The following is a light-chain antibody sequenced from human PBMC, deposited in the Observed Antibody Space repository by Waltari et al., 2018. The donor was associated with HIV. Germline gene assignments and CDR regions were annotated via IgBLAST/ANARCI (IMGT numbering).Light chain of an antibody. CDR1: VTDIDFYNF. CDR2: GVS. V-gene: IGLV2-14*01. Sequence: HSALTQPASVFGSPGQSINISCSGTVTDIDFYNFVSWYRQYPGLAPQLVLYGVSSRPSGVSVRFSGSKSGDTASLTISGLEAEDEAHYYCSSYTRNHSLVFGGGTKLTVL. CDR3: SSYTRNHSLV. J-gene: IGLJ3*02.